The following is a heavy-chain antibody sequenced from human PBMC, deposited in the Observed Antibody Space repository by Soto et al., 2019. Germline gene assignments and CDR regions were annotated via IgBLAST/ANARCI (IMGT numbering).Heavy chain of an antibody. CDR2: ISGSGGST. Sequence: GGSLRLSCAASGFTFSSYAMSWVRQAPGKGLEWVSAISGSGGSTYYADSVKGRFTISRDNSKNTLYLQMNSLRAEDTAVYYCAKDSVYDSSGYYKVPIAYWGQGTLVTVSS. CDR3: AKDSVYDSSGYYKVPIAY. J-gene: IGHJ4*02. D-gene: IGHD3-22*01. V-gene: IGHV3-23*01. CDR1: GFTFSSYA.